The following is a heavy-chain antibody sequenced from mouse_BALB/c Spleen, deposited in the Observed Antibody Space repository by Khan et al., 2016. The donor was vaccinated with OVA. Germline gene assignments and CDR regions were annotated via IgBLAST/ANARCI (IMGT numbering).Heavy chain of an antibody. CDR3: ARWFTY. Sequence: EVQLVESGPGLVKPSQSLSLTCTVTGYSITSDYAWNWIRQFPGNKLDWMDYISYSGSTTYNPSLKSRISFTRDTSKNHFFLQLNSVTTEDTATYYCARWFTYWGQGTLVTVS. CDR1: GYSITSDYA. J-gene: IGHJ3*01. CDR2: ISYSGST. V-gene: IGHV3-2*02.